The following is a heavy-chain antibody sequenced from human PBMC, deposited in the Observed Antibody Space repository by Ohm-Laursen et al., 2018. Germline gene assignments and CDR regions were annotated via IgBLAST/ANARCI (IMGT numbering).Heavy chain of an antibody. CDR3: AKEAQINPRQGSVY. CDR2: ISWNSGSI. J-gene: IGHJ4*02. D-gene: IGHD2-15*01. CDR1: GFTFDDYA. Sequence: SLRLSCAASGFTFDDYAMHWVRQAPGKGLEWVSGISWNSGSIGYADSVKGRFTISRDNAKNSLYLQMNSLRAEDTALYYCAKEAQINPRQGSVYWGQGTLVTVSS. V-gene: IGHV3-9*01.